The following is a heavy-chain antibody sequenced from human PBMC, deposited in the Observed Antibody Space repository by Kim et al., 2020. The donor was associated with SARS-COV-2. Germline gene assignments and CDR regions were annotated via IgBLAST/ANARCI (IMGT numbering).Heavy chain of an antibody. V-gene: IGHV3-48*02. Sequence: YYADFVKGRFTISRDNAKNSLYLQMNSLRDEDTAVFYCARGLGDYGSFDSWGQGTLVTVSS. CDR3: ARGLGDYGSFDS. D-gene: IGHD4-17*01. J-gene: IGHJ4*02.